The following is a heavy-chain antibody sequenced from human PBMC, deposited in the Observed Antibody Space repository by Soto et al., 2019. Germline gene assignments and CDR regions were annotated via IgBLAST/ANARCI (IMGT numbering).Heavy chain of an antibody. J-gene: IGHJ4*02. Sequence: SETLSLTCTVSGGSISSYYWSWIRQPPGKGLEWIGYIYYSGSTNYNPSLKSRVTISLDTSKRQLSLKLTSVTAADTAVYYCARELYDNRGYDYWGQGTLVTVS. CDR1: GGSISSYY. CDR2: IYYSGST. D-gene: IGHD3-22*01. V-gene: IGHV4-59*01. CDR3: ARELYDNRGYDY.